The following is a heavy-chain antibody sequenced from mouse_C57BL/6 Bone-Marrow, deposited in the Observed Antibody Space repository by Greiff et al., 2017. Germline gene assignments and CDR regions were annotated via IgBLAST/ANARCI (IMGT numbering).Heavy chain of an antibody. CDR3: SSLDGNYFDL. J-gene: IGHJ2*01. V-gene: IGHV14-4*01. Sequence: EVQLVESGAELVRPGASVKLSCTASGFNIKDDYIHWVKQRPEQGLEWIGWIDPEIGDTEYASKFQGKATITSDPSSNTAYLQLSSLTSEDTAVYYCSSLDGNYFDLWGQGTPLTVAS. CDR2: IDPEIGDT. D-gene: IGHD2-1*01. CDR1: GFNIKDDY.